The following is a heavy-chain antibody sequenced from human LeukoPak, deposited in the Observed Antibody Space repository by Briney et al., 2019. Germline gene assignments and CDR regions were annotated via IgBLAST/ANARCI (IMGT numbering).Heavy chain of an antibody. V-gene: IGHV4-30-4*08. CDR2: IYYSGST. CDR3: ARDGNSGYDYRRY. J-gene: IGHJ4*02. Sequence: SETLSLTCAAYGGSFSGYYWSWIRQPPGKGLEWIGYIYYSGSTYYNPSLKSRVTISVDTSKNQFSLKLSSVTAADTAVYYCARDGNSGYDYRRYWGQGTLVTVSS. D-gene: IGHD5-12*01. CDR1: GGSFSGYY.